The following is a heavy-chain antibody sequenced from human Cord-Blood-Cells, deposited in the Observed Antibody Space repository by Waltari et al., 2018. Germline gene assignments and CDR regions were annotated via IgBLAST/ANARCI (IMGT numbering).Heavy chain of an antibody. V-gene: IGHV1-58*01. CDR1: GFTFTSSA. CDR3: AAVQGGGYVFDY. J-gene: IGHJ4*02. D-gene: IGHD5-12*01. Sequence: QMQLVQSGPEVKKPGTSVKVSCKASGFTFTSSAVQWVRQARGQRLEWIGWIVVGSGNTNYAQKCQERVTITRDMSTSTAYMELSSLRSEDTAVYYCAAVQGGGYVFDYWGQGTLVTVSS. CDR2: IVVGSGNT.